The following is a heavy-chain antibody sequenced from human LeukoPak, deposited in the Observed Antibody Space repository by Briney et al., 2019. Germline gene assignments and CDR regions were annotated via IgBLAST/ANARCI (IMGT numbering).Heavy chain of an antibody. Sequence: GGSLRLSCAASGFTFSSNYMSWVRQAPGKGLEWVANIKQDGSEKYYVDSVKGRFTISRDNAKNSLYLQMNSLRAEDMAVYYCARDWTPVAIAAADNWFDPWGQGTLVTVSS. J-gene: IGHJ5*02. CDR3: ARDWTPVAIAAADNWFDP. D-gene: IGHD6-13*01. V-gene: IGHV3-7*01. CDR2: IKQDGSEK. CDR1: GFTFSSNY.